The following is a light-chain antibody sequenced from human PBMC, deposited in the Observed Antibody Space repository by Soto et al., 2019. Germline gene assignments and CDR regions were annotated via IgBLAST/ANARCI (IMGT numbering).Light chain of an antibody. J-gene: IGKJ1*01. CDR3: QQAHSTPWT. Sequence: DIQMTQSPSSLSASVGDRVILTCRASQTITTYLNLYQQKPGKAPQLLIYGASTLQSGVPSRFTGSGSGTEFTLTISSLQPEDFATYHCQQAHSTPWTFGQGTKVEIK. CDR2: GAS. CDR1: QTITTY. V-gene: IGKV1-39*01.